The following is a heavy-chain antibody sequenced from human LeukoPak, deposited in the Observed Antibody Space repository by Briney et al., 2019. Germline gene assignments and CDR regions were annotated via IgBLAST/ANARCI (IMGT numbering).Heavy chain of an antibody. V-gene: IGHV3-33*06. CDR2: IWYDGSNK. CDR1: GFIFSSYG. J-gene: IGHJ4*02. D-gene: IGHD1-7*01. CDR3: AKEGYNWNYVGYFDY. Sequence: GGSLRLSCAASGFIFSSYGMHWVRQAPGKGLEWVAVIWYDGSNKYYADSVKGRFTISRDNSKNTLYLQTNSLRAEDTAVYYCAKEGYNWNYVGYFDYWGQGTLVTVSS.